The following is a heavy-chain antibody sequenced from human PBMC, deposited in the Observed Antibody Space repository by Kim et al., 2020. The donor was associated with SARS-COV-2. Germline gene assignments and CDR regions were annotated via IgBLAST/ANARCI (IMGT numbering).Heavy chain of an antibody. CDR3: AKDVEGSSWYYFDH. Sequence: GGSLRLSCAASGFTFKSYAMHWVRQAPGKGLEWVAVMWFDGSNKYYADSVKGRFAISRDNSKNTLYLQMNSVRAEDTAVYYCAKDVEGSSWYYFDHWGQGTVVTVSS. J-gene: IGHJ4*02. V-gene: IGHV3-33*06. CDR1: GFTFKSYA. D-gene: IGHD6-13*01. CDR2: MWFDGSNK.